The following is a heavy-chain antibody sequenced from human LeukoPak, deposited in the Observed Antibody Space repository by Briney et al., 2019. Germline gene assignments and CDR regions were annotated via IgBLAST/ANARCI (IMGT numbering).Heavy chain of an antibody. CDR1: GYTFTGYY. D-gene: IGHD1-26*01. V-gene: IGHV1-2*06. CDR2: INPNSGGT. CDR3: ARNSGGATTRVRLAY. J-gene: IGHJ4*02. Sequence: ASVKVSCKASGYTFTGYYMHWVRQAPGQGLEWMGRINPNSGGTNYAQKFQGRVTMTRDTSISTAYMELSRLRSDDTAVYYCARNSGGATTRVRLAYWGQGTLVTVSS.